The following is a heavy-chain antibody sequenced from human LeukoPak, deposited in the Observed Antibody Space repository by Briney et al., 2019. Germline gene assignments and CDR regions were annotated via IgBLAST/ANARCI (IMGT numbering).Heavy chain of an antibody. Sequence: GGSLRLSCAASGFTFSDHYMDWVRQAPGKGLEWVGRTRNKANSYTTEYAASVKGRFTISRDDSKNSLYLQMNSLKTEDTAVYYCASLYGSGKRWVDPWGQGTLVTVSS. D-gene: IGHD3-10*01. CDR2: TRNKANSYTT. J-gene: IGHJ5*02. V-gene: IGHV3-72*01. CDR3: ASLYGSGKRWVDP. CDR1: GFTFSDHY.